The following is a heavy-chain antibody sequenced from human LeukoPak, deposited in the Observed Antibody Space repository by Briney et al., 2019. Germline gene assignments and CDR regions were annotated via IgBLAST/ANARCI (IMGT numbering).Heavy chain of an antibody. CDR2: ISAYNGNT. CDR1: GYTFTSYG. D-gene: IGHD6-13*01. V-gene: IGHV1-18*01. J-gene: IGHJ4*02. CDR3: ARGGGPDSSSVTSTADY. Sequence: ASVKVSCKASGYTFTSYGISWVRQAPGQGLEWMGWISAYNGNTNYARKLQGRVTMTTDTSTSTAYMELRSLRSDDTAVYYCARGGGPDSSSVTSTADYWGQGTLVTVSS.